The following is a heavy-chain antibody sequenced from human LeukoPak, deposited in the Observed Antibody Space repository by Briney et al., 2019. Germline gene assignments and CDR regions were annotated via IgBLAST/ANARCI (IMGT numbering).Heavy chain of an antibody. J-gene: IGHJ4*02. CDR3: ARSNYDILTGYQA. V-gene: IGHV1-69*06. CDR1: GDTFSNYA. CDR2: IIPIFGTT. Sequence: SVKVSCKAYGDTFSNYAISWVRQAPGQGLEWMGGIIPIFGTTNYAQKFRGRLTVTADRSTRTAYMELSSLTSEDTAVYYCARSNYDILTGYQAWGQGTLVTVSS. D-gene: IGHD3-9*01.